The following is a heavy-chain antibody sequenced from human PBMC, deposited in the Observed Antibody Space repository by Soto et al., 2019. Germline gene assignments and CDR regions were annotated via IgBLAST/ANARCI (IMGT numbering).Heavy chain of an antibody. V-gene: IGHV3-33*01. CDR2: TSYDGRDE. Sequence: QVQLVESGGGVVQPGRSLRLSCEVSGFTLSSYGMHWVRQAPGKGLEWVAVTSYDGRDEYYVDSVKGRFTVSRDNSKNTLYLQMNSLRAEDTAVYYCASIIGWFADMDVWGQGTTVTVSS. CDR3: ASIIGWFADMDV. CDR1: GFTLSSYG. D-gene: IGHD3-10*01. J-gene: IGHJ6*02.